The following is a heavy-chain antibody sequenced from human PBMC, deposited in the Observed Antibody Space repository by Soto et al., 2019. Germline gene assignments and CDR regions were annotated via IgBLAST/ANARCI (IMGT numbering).Heavy chain of an antibody. J-gene: IGHJ3*02. D-gene: IGHD3-10*01. CDR2: INAGNGNT. CDR1: GYTFTSYA. CDR3: ARVKEGGSTRITMREDI. Sequence: VASVKVSYKASGYTFTSYAMHWVRQAPGQRLEWIGWINAGNGNTKYSQKFQGRVTITRDTSASTAYMELSSLRSEDTAGYYGARVKEGGSTRITMREDIWGQGTMVTVSS. V-gene: IGHV1-3*01.